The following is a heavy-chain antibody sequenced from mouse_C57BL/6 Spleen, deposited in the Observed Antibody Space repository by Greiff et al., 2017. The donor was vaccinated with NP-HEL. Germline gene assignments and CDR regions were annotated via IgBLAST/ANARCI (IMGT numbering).Heavy chain of an antibody. CDR1: GYTFTSYD. CDR3: AREDYGSEAPFDY. CDR2: IYPRDGST. J-gene: IGHJ2*01. Sequence: VQLQQSGPELVKPGASVKLSCKASGYTFTSYDINWVKQRPGQGLEWIGWIYPRDGSTKYNEKFKGKATLTVDTSSSTAYMELHSLTSEDSAVYFCAREDYGSEAPFDYWGQGTTLTVSS. V-gene: IGHV1-85*01. D-gene: IGHD1-1*01.